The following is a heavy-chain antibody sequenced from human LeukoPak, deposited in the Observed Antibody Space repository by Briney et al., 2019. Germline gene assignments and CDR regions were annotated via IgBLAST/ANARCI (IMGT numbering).Heavy chain of an antibody. V-gene: IGHV3-23*01. Sequence: GGSLRLSCAASGPTFSTYAMGWVRQAPGKGLEWVSAISNSGGRTYYADSVKGRFAISRDNSKNTLYLQMNSLRAEDTATYYCAKDHTLWAGAYYFDYWGQGALVTVSS. D-gene: IGHD3/OR15-3a*01. CDR1: GPTFSTYA. CDR2: ISNSGGRT. J-gene: IGHJ4*02. CDR3: AKDHTLWAGAYYFDY.